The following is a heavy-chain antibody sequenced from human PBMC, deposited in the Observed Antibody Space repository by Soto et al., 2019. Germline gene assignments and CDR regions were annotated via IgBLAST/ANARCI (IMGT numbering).Heavy chain of an antibody. V-gene: IGHV3-23*01. Sequence: GGSLRLSCAASGFTFSSYAMSWVRQAPGKGLEWVSAISGGGGSTYYADSVKGRFTVSRDNSKNTLYLQMNSLRADDTAVYYCARDTDGLHYWGQGTLVTVSS. J-gene: IGHJ4*02. CDR2: ISGGGGST. CDR1: GFTFSSYA. CDR3: ARDTDGLHY.